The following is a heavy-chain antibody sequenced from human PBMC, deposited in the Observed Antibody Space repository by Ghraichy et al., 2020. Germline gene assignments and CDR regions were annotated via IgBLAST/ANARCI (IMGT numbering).Heavy chain of an antibody. CDR3: AKDWGDFYYMDV. J-gene: IGHJ6*03. CDR1: GFPFSSYG. D-gene: IGHD3-16*01. Sequence: GGSLRLSCAASGFPFSSYGMFWVRQAPGKGLEWVSFIRYDANKKYYAASVKGRFTIFRDNSKSTLYLQMSSLRPDDTAVYYCAKDWGDFYYMDVWGKGTTVTVSS. CDR2: IRYDANKK. V-gene: IGHV3-30*02.